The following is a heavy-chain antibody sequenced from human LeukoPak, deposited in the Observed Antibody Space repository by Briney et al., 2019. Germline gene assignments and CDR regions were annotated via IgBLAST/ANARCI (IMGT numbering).Heavy chain of an antibody. Sequence: GGSLRLSCAASGFTLSSYEMSWVRQTPGKGLEWVSYISSRDTTTYYADSVKGRFTIFRDNAKNSLYLQVNSLRAEDTAVYCCARGYYFDSGGPYYFDYWGQGTLVTVSS. CDR3: ARGYYFDSGGPYYFDY. D-gene: IGHD3-10*01. V-gene: IGHV3-48*03. J-gene: IGHJ4*02. CDR1: GFTLSSYE. CDR2: ISSRDTTT.